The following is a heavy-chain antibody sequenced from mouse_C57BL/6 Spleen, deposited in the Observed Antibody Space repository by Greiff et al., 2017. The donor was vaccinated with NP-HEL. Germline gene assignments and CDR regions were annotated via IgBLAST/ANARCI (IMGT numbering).Heavy chain of an antibody. J-gene: IGHJ1*03. Sequence: VQVVESGPELVKPGASVKISCKASGYAFSSSWMNWVKQRPGKGLEWIGRIYPGDGDTNYNGKFKGKATLTADKSSSTAYMQLSSLTSEDSAVYFCARRGSSYGGWYFDVWGTGTTVTVSS. CDR3: ARRGSSYGGWYFDV. V-gene: IGHV1-82*01. D-gene: IGHD1-1*01. CDR2: IYPGDGDT. CDR1: GYAFSSSW.